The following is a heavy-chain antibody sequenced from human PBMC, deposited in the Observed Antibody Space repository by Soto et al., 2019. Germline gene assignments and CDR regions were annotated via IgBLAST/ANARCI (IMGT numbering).Heavy chain of an antibody. J-gene: IGHJ4*02. CDR2: ISYDGSNK. V-gene: IGHV3-30-3*01. Sequence: GGSLRLSCAASGFTFSSYAMHWVRQAPGKGLEWVAVISYDGSNKYYADSVKGRFTISRDNSKNTLCLQMNSLRAEDTAVYYCARDVGATGYWGQGTLVTVSS. CDR1: GFTFSSYA. D-gene: IGHD1-26*01. CDR3: ARDVGATGY.